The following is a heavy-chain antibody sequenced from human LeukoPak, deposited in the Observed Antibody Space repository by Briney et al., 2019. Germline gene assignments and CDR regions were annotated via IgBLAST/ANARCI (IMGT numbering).Heavy chain of an antibody. D-gene: IGHD2-8*01. CDR2: INPSGGST. Sequence: ASVKVSCKASGYTFTSYYMHWVRQAPGQGLEWMGIINPSGGSTSYAQKFQGRVTMTRDTSTSTVYMELSSLRSEDTAVYYCARDLSGYCTNGVCYQLWGQGTPVTVSS. CDR3: ARDLSGYCTNGVCYQL. V-gene: IGHV1-46*01. CDR1: GYTFTSYY. J-gene: IGHJ4*02.